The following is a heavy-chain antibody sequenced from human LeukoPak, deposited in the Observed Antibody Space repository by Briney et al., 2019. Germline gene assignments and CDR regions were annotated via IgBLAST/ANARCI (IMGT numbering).Heavy chain of an antibody. V-gene: IGHV4-61*01. CDR2: IYYSGST. D-gene: IGHD3-16*02. Sequence: PSETLSLTCTVSGGSVSSGSYYWSWIRQPPGKGLGWIGYIYYSGSTNYNPSLKSRVTISVDTSKNQFSLKLSSVTAADTAVFYCARVASRYDVFDIWGQGTMVTVSS. CDR1: GGSVSSGSYY. CDR3: ARVASRYDVFDI. J-gene: IGHJ3*02.